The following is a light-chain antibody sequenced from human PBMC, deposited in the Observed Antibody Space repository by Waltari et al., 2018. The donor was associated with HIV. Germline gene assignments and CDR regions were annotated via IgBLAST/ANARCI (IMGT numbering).Light chain of an antibody. CDR2: EVG. Sequence: QSALTQPASVSGSPGQSITFSCTGTSSDVGGYDYVSWYQQHPGKAPKLMIYEVGHRPSGVAYRFAGSKSGNTASLTISGLQAEDEADYYCASYTSSNTLYVFGTGTKVTVL. CDR3: ASYTSSNTLYV. V-gene: IGLV2-14*01. CDR1: SSDVGGYDY. J-gene: IGLJ1*01.